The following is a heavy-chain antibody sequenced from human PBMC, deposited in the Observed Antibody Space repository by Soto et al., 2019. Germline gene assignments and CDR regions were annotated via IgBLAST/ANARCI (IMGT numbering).Heavy chain of an antibody. CDR2: ISWNSGSI. CDR1: GFTFDDYA. CDR3: AKLHCSGGSCYGLEFDP. Sequence: SLRLSCAASGFTFDDYAMHWVRQAPGKGLEWVSGISWNSGSIGYADSVKGRFTISRDNAKNSLYLQMNSLRAEDTALYYCAKLHCSGGSCYGLEFDPWGQGTLVTVSS. J-gene: IGHJ5*02. V-gene: IGHV3-9*01. D-gene: IGHD2-15*01.